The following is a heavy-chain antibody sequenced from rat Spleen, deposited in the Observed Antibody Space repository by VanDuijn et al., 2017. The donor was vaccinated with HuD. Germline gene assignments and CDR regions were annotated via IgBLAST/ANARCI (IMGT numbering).Heavy chain of an antibody. CDR3: VRQDTSGYSNWFTY. CDR1: GFIFSNYG. J-gene: IGHJ3*01. CDR2: ISPSGGST. Sequence: EVQLVESGGGLVQPGRSLKLSCAASGFIFSNYGMHWIRQAPTKGLEWVASISPSGGSTYNRDSVKGRFTVSRDNAKSTLNLQLDSLRSEDTATYYCVRQDTSGYSNWFTYWGQGTLVTVSS. V-gene: IGHV5-19*01. D-gene: IGHD4-3*01.